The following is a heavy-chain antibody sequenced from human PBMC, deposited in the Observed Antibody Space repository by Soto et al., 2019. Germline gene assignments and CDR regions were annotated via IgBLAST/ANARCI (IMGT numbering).Heavy chain of an antibody. CDR3: ARDRGYYDSSGY. Sequence: AGGSLRLSCAASGFTVSSNYMSWVRQAPGKGLEWVSVIYSGGSTYYADSVKGRFTISRDNSKNTLYLQMNSLRAEDTAVYYCARDRGYYDSSGYWGQGTLVTVSS. J-gene: IGHJ4*02. D-gene: IGHD3-22*01. V-gene: IGHV3-53*01. CDR1: GFTVSSNY. CDR2: IYSGGST.